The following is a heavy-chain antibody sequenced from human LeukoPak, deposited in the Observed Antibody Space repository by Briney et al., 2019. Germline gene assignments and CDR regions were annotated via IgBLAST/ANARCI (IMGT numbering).Heavy chain of an antibody. V-gene: IGHV3-74*01. CDR3: ARGIADGPFDI. D-gene: IGHD2/OR15-2a*01. J-gene: IGHJ3*02. CDR2: INSDGSST. Sequence: GGSLRLSCAASGFTFSSYWMHWVRQAPGKGLVWVSRINSDGSSTSYADSVKGRFTISRDNAKNTLYLQMNSLRAEDTAVYYCARGIADGPFDIWGQGTMVTVSS. CDR1: GFTFSSYW.